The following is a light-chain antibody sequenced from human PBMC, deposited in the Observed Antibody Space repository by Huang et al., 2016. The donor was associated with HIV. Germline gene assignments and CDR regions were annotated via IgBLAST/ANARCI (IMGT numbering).Light chain of an antibody. Sequence: EIVLTQSPGTLSLSPGERATLSCRASQSVSNSYLAWYQQKPGQAPRLLICGASSRATGIPDRFSGSGSGTDFTLTIARLEPEDFALYHCQQYGRSRTFGQGTKVEMK. CDR1: QSVSNSY. CDR3: QQYGRSRT. V-gene: IGKV3-20*01. J-gene: IGKJ1*01. CDR2: GAS.